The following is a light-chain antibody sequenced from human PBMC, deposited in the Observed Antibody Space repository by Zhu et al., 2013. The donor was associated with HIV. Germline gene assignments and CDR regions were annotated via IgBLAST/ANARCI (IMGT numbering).Light chain of an antibody. J-gene: IGKJ1*01. CDR2: GAC. CDR1: QSVSSNH. Sequence: EIVLTQSPGTLSLSPGERATLSCRASQSVSSNHLAWYQQKPGQAPRLLIFGACSRATGIPDRFSGSGSGTDFTLTISRLEPEDFAVYFCQQYGTSPWTFGQGTKVEIK. CDR3: QQYGTSPWT. V-gene: IGKV3-20*01.